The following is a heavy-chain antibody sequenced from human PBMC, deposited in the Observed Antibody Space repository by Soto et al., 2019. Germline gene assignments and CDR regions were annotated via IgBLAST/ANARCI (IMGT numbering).Heavy chain of an antibody. D-gene: IGHD2-21*02. J-gene: IGHJ4*02. CDR1: GFTFSSYA. V-gene: IGHV3-23*01. Sequence: PVGSLRLSCAASGFTFSSYAMSWVRQAPGKGLEWVSAISGSGGSTYYADSVKGRFTISRDNSKNTLYLQMNSLRAEDTAVYYCAKGSTVTSIEILDYWGQGTLVTV. CDR3: AKGSTVTSIEILDY. CDR2: ISGSGGST.